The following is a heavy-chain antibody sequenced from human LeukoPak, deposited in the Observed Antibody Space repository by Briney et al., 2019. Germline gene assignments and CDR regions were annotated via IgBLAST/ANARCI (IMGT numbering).Heavy chain of an antibody. CDR1: GYTFTDYY. CDR2: INPDSGYT. D-gene: IGHD3-3*01. CDR3: ATDPRTTVFGTFRYYYMDV. Sequence: ASVRVSCKTSGYTFTDYYIHWVRQAPGQGLEWMGWINPDSGYTNYAQKFQGRVTMTRDTSINTAYMELSRLTSDDTAVYYCATDPRTTVFGTFRYYYMDVWGEGTTVAVSS. J-gene: IGHJ6*03. V-gene: IGHV1-2*02.